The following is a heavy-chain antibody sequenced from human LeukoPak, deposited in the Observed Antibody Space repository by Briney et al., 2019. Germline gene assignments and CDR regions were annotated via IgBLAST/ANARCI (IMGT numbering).Heavy chain of an antibody. J-gene: IGHJ4*02. CDR2: IRYDGSNK. D-gene: IGHD1-26*01. CDR1: GFTFSSYG. Sequence: PGGSLRLSCAASGFTFSSYGMHWVRQAPGKGLEWVAFIRYDGSNKYYADSVKGRFTISRDNSKNTLYLQMNSLRAEDTAVYYCATTLISGSHAGLDYWGQGTLVTVSS. V-gene: IGHV3-30*02. CDR3: ATTLISGSHAGLDY.